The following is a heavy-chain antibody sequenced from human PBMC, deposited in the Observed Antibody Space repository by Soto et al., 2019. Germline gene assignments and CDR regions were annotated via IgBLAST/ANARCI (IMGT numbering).Heavy chain of an antibody. D-gene: IGHD3-16*01. Sequence: GGSLRLSCAASGFTFSSYGMHWVRQAPGKGLEWVAVISYDGSNKYYADSVKGRFTISRDNSKNTLYLQMNSLRAEDTAVYYCAKGAVMITFGGGLDYYYYMDVWGKGTTVTVSS. CDR3: AKGAVMITFGGGLDYYYYMDV. CDR1: GFTFSSYG. V-gene: IGHV3-30*18. J-gene: IGHJ6*03. CDR2: ISYDGSNK.